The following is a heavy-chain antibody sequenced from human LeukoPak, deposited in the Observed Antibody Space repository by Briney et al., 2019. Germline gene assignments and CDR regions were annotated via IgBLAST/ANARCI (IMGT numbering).Heavy chain of an antibody. J-gene: IGHJ5*02. CDR2: IYYSWST. Sequence: PSQTLSLTCTVSGGSISRGDYYWSWIRQPQGKGLEWIEYIYYSWSTYYNPSLQRPVTISVDTSKNQFSLKLSSVTAADTAVYYCARVSVELSNWFDPWGQGTLVTVSS. CDR1: GGSISRGDYY. V-gene: IGHV4-30-4*08. CDR3: ARVSVELSNWFDP. D-gene: IGHD4-23*01.